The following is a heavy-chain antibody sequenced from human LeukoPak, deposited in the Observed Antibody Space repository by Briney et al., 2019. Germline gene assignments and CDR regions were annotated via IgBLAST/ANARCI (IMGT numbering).Heavy chain of an antibody. CDR3: ARDRGNYFDY. CDR2: ISYSGTT. D-gene: IGHD6-13*01. J-gene: IGHJ4*02. CDR1: VGSISSYY. V-gene: IGHV4-59*01. Sequence: SETLSLTCTVSVGSISSYYWSWIRQPPGKGLEWIGYISYSGTTNYNPSLKSRVTISVAPSKNQFSLKLRSVTAPDTAVYYCARDRGNYFDYWGQGTLVTVSS.